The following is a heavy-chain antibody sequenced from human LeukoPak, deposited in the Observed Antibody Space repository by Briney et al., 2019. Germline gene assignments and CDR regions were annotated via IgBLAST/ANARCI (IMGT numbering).Heavy chain of an antibody. Sequence: GGSLRLSCAASGFTLSAYWMHWVRQAPGKGLMWVSRIEGDGNRITYADSVKGRFTMSRDNAKNTLYLQMNSLRAEDTAVYYCTRDWRNLGYDYWGQGTLVTVSS. D-gene: IGHD5-12*01. J-gene: IGHJ4*02. V-gene: IGHV3-74*01. CDR1: GFTLSAYW. CDR2: IEGDGNRI. CDR3: TRDWRNLGYDY.